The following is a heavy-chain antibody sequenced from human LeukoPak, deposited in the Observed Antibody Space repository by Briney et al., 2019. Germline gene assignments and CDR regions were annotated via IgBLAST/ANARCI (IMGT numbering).Heavy chain of an antibody. V-gene: IGHV3-23*01. J-gene: IGHJ4*02. D-gene: IGHD3-22*01. CDR2: ISGSGGST. CDR1: GFTFSSYA. Sequence: PGGSLRLSCAASGFTFSSYAMSWVRHAQGDGMEWVSAISGSGGSTYYADSVKGRFTISRDNSKNTLYLQMNSLRAEDTAIYYCAKAVHPTYSYDSSGYDYWGQGTLVTVSS. CDR3: AKAVHPTYSYDSSGYDY.